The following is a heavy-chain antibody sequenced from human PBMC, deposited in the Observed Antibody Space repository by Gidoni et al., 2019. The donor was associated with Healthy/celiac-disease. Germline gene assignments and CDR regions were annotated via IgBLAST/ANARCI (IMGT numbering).Heavy chain of an antibody. CDR1: GFPFSSYS. J-gene: IGHJ3*02. CDR3: ARRISDSSGYTMGDDAFDI. D-gene: IGHD3-22*01. Sequence: EVQLVESGGGLVKPGRSLSLSCAASGFPFSSYSLNWVRQAPGKGLEWGSSMSSSRSYIYYADSVKGRFTISRDNAKNSLYVQMNSLRAEDTAVYYCARRISDSSGYTMGDDAFDIWGQGTMVTVSS. CDR2: MSSSRSYI. V-gene: IGHV3-21*01.